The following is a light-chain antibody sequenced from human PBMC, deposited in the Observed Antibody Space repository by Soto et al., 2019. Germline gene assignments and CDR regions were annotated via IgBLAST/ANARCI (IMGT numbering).Light chain of an antibody. Sequence: QSALTQPASVSGSSGRSITISCTGTSSDVGRYNFVSWYQQHPGNAPKLLIYAVSDRPSGVSTRFSGSKSGNTASLAISGLQAEDEALYYCSSFSSSSTQVFGTGTKVTVL. CDR1: SSDVGRYNF. CDR3: SSFSSSSTQV. J-gene: IGLJ1*01. CDR2: AVS. V-gene: IGLV2-14*03.